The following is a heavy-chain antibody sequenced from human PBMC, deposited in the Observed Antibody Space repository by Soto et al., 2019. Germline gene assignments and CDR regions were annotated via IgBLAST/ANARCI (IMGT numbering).Heavy chain of an antibody. Sequence: GGSLRLSCAASGFTFSRYAMSWVRQAPGKGVEWVSAISGSGGSTYYADSVKGRFTISRDNSKNTLYLQMNSLRAEDTAVYYCAKGRPGYDFWSGYPTYYYYGMDVWGQGTTVTVSS. D-gene: IGHD3-3*01. V-gene: IGHV3-23*01. CDR1: GFTFSRYA. CDR2: ISGSGGST. J-gene: IGHJ6*02. CDR3: AKGRPGYDFWSGYPTYYYYGMDV.